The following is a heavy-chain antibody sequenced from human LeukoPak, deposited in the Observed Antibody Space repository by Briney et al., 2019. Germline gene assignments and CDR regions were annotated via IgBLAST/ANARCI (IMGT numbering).Heavy chain of an antibody. CDR1: GFAFTRYG. CDR2: ISSYNCDT. J-gene: IGHJ4*02. D-gene: IGHD6-19*01. V-gene: IGHV1-18*01. Sequence: GASVKVSFTGSGFAFTRYGITWVRQAPGQGGERVGWISSYNCDTTYAQKLQGTVTMTSAPSTTTVYMELRSLSSDDTAVYYCARDPTNTSGRYAHSDYWGQGTLVTVSS. CDR3: ARDPTNTSGRYAHSDY.